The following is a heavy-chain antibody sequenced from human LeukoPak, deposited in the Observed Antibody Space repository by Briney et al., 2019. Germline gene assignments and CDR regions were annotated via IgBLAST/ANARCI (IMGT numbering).Heavy chain of an antibody. V-gene: IGHV3-74*01. D-gene: IGHD2-2*02. J-gene: IGHJ4*02. Sequence: GGSLRLSCAASGFTFSSYWMHWVRQAPGKGLVWVSRINSDGSSTSYADSVKGRFTISRDNAKNTLYLQMNSLRAEDTAVYYCAREDCSSTSCYMAGDVSFFRYWGQGTLVTVSS. CDR1: GFTFSSYW. CDR2: INSDGSST. CDR3: AREDCSSTSCYMAGDVSFFRY.